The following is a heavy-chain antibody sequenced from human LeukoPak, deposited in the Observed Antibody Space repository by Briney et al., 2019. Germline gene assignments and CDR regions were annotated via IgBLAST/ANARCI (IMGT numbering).Heavy chain of an antibody. Sequence: SETLSLTCTVSGGSISSSSYYWGWIRQPPGKGLEWIGSIYYSGSTYYNPSLKSRVTISVDTSKNQFSLKLSSVTAADTAVYYCARQSGYSSSRESDYWGQGTLVTVSS. D-gene: IGHD6-13*01. V-gene: IGHV4-39*07. CDR2: IYYSGST. CDR3: ARQSGYSSSRESDY. CDR1: GGSISSSSYY. J-gene: IGHJ4*02.